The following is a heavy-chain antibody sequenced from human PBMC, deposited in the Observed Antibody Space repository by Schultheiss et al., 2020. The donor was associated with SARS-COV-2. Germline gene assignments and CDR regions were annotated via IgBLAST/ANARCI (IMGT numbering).Heavy chain of an antibody. CDR1: GDSISGYY. Sequence: SQTLSLTCTVSGDSISGYYWSWIRQPPGKGLEWIGYIYYIGSSKYNPSLKSRVTISVDTSKNQFSLKLSSVTAADTAVYYCGRVMNRESAIDYWGQGTLVTVSS. J-gene: IGHJ4*02. CDR2: IYYIGSS. D-gene: IGHD2-2*02. V-gene: IGHV4-59*08. CDR3: GRVMNRESAIDY.